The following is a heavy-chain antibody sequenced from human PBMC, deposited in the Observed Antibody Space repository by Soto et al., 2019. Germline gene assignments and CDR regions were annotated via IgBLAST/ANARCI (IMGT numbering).Heavy chain of an antibody. V-gene: IGHV3-23*01. J-gene: IGHJ4*02. CDR3: AKAGAQSAARRTYYFDY. CDR2: ISGSGGST. D-gene: IGHD6-6*01. CDR1: GFTFSSYA. Sequence: EVQLLESGGGLVQPGGSLRLSCAASGFTFSSYAMSWVRQAPGKGLEWVSAISGSGGSTYYADSVKGRFIISRDNSKNTLYLQMNSLRAEDTAVYYCAKAGAQSAARRTYYFDYWGQGTLVTVSS.